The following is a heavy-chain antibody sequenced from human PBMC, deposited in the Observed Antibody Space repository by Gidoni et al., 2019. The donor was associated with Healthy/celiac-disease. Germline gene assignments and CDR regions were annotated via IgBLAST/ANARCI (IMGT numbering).Heavy chain of an antibody. V-gene: IGHV3-30*18. J-gene: IGHJ5*02. CDR2: ISYDGSNK. CDR3: AKDKPEPWDYDSSGYFS. CDR1: GFTFSSSG. D-gene: IGHD3-22*01. Sequence: QVQLVESGGGVVQPGRSLRLSCADSGFTFSSSGMHWVRQAPGKGLEWVTVISYDGSNKYYADAVKGRFTISRDNSKNTLYLQMNSLRAEDTAVYYCAKDKPEPWDYDSSGYFSWGQGTLVTVSS.